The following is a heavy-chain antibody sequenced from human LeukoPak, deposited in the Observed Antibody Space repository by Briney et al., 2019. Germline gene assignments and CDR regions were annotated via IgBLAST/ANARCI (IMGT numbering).Heavy chain of an antibody. J-gene: IGHJ5*02. Sequence: PGGSLRLSCAASGFTVTNNYMSWVRQAPGKGLEWVSIISGGGSIYYADSVKGRFTISRDNSKNTVFLRMNSLRAEDTAVYYCARDKQPGDQWGQGTLVTVSS. CDR1: GFTVTNNY. D-gene: IGHD6-13*01. CDR3: ARDKQPGDQ. CDR2: ISGGGSI. V-gene: IGHV3-66*01.